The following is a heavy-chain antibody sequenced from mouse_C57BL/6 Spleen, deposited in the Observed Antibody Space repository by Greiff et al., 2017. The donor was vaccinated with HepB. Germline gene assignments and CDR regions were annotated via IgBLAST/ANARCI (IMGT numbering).Heavy chain of an antibody. CDR3: ARTTMVTTFDY. D-gene: IGHD2-2*01. CDR2: INPGSGGT. J-gene: IGHJ2*01. V-gene: IGHV1-54*01. Sequence: QVQLQQSGAELVRPGPSVKVSCKASGYAFTNYLIEWVKQRPGQGLEWIGVINPGSGGTNYNEKFKGKATLTADKSSSTAYMQLSSLTSEDSAVYFCARTTMVTTFDYWGQGTTLTVSS. CDR1: GYAFTNYL.